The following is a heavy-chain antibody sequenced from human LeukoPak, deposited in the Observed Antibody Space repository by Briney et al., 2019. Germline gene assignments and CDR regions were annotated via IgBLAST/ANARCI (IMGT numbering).Heavy chain of an antibody. CDR1: GGSISSYY. V-gene: IGHV4-59*08. J-gene: IGHJ4*02. CDR3: ARHPPGYTSGALDY. Sequence: PSETLSLTCTVSGGSISSYYWSWIRQPPGKGLEWIGYIYYSGSTNYNPSLKSRVTISVDTSKNQFSLKLSSVTAADTAVYYCARHPPGYTSGALDYWGQGTLVTVSS. CDR2: IYYSGST. D-gene: IGHD5-18*01.